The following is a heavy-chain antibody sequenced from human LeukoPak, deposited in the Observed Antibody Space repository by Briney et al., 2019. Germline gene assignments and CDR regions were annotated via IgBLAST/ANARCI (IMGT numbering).Heavy chain of an antibody. Sequence: GGSLRLSCAASGFTFSSYAMSWVRQAPGKGLEWVSAISGSGGSTYYADSVKGRFTISRDNSKNTLYLQMNSLRAEDTAVYYCAKDRRITIFGVQHAFDIWGQGTMVTVSS. CDR3: AKDRRITIFGVQHAFDI. CDR2: ISGSGGST. CDR1: GFTFSSYA. V-gene: IGHV3-23*01. D-gene: IGHD3-3*01. J-gene: IGHJ3*02.